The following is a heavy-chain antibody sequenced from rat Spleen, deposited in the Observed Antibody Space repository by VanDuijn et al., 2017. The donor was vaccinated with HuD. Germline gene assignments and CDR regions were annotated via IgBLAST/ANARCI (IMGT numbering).Heavy chain of an antibody. V-gene: IGHV2-45*01. Sequence: QVQLMESGPGLVQPSETLSLTCTVSGFSLTSYNVHWVRQPPGKGLEWMGVMWSGGSTDYNSALKSRLSISRDTSKNQVFLKMNSLQTEDTAIYFCIRESLPGYNSHWFVYWGQGTLVTVSS. J-gene: IGHJ3*01. CDR3: IRESLPGYNSHWFVY. CDR2: MWSGGST. D-gene: IGHD1-4*01. CDR1: GFSLTSYN.